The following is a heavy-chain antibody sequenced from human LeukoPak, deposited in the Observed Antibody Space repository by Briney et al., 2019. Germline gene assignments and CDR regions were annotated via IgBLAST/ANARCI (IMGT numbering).Heavy chain of an antibody. Sequence: PSETLSLTCTVSGGSINNIISYWGWFRQPPGKGLEWIGSISSSGGTFYNPSLTSRVTISVDTSKDHFSVKVTSVTAADTAMYYCARGQTTVWSPFDNWGQGTLVTVSS. CDR2: ISSSGGT. J-gene: IGHJ4*02. CDR3: ARGQTTVWSPFDN. CDR1: GGSINNIISY. D-gene: IGHD4-17*01. V-gene: IGHV4-39*07.